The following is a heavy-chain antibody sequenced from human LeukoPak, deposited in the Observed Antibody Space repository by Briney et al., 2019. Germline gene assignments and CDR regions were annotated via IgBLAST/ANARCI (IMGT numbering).Heavy chain of an antibody. D-gene: IGHD2-2*01. V-gene: IGHV3-23*01. J-gene: IGHJ6*03. Sequence: QPGGSLLLSCEASGFTFRSFAMSWVRQAPGKGLQWLSGISASGHYIYQADSVKGRFTISRDNSKNTLYIEINSLRVEDTAVYYCARDGSWGDYQFYFYMDVWGKGTRVTVSS. CDR3: ARDGSWGDYQFYFYMDV. CDR1: GFTFRSFA. CDR2: ISASGHYI.